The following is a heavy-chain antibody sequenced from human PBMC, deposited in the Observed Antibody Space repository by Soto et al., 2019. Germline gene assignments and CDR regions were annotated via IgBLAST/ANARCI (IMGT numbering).Heavy chain of an antibody. CDR2: ISASGGST. J-gene: IGHJ6*02. CDR3: ACYRGAYSYYGMDV. Sequence: EVQLLESGGGLVQPGGSLRLSCAASGFTFSSYAMSWVRQAPGKGLEWVSAISASGGSTYYADSVKGRFTISRDNSKNTRNLQLNSLRAEDTAVYYCACYRGAYSYYGMDVWGQGNTVTVSS. V-gene: IGHV3-23*01. D-gene: IGHD2-2*01. CDR1: GFTFSSYA.